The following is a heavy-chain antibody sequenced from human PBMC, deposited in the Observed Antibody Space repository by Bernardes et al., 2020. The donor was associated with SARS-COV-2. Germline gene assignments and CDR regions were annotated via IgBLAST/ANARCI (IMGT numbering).Heavy chain of an antibody. CDR1: GFTFSTYA. D-gene: IGHD2-2*01. CDR2: ITDSGSTT. V-gene: IGHV3-23*01. CDR3: AKDPGIRSTNCFPCYFDS. J-gene: IGHJ4*02. Sequence: GGSLRLSCAASGFTFSTYAMMWVRQAPGKGLEWVSAITDSGSTTYYADSVKGRFTISRDNSKNTLYLQMSSLRAEDTAVYHCAKDPGIRSTNCFPCYFDSWGPGTLVTVSS.